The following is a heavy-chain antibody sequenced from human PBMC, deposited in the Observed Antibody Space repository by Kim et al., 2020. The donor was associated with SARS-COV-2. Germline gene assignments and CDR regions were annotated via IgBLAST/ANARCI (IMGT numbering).Heavy chain of an antibody. V-gene: IGHV4-39*01. CDR1: GGSISSSSYY. D-gene: IGHD4-17*01. Sequence: SETLSLTCTVSGGSISSSSYYWGWIRQPPGKGLEWIGSIYYSGSTYYNPSLKSRVTISVDTTKNQFSLKLSSVTAADTAVYYCARSSRGYYGDYYYDGM. J-gene: IGHJ6*01. CDR2: IYYSGST. CDR3: ARSSRGYYGDYYYDGM.